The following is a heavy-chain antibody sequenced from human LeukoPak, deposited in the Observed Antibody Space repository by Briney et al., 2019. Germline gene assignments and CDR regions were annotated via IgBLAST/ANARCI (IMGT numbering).Heavy chain of an antibody. CDR1: GFTFSSYS. J-gene: IGHJ4*02. V-gene: IGHV3-66*01. CDR3: AITYYYGSDDY. D-gene: IGHD3-10*01. CDR2: IYSGGST. Sequence: GGSLRLSCAASGFTFSSYSMNWVRQAPGKGLEWVSVIYSGGSTYYADSVKGRFTISRDNSKNTLYLQMNSLRAEDTAVYYCAITYYYGSDDYWGQGTLVTVSS.